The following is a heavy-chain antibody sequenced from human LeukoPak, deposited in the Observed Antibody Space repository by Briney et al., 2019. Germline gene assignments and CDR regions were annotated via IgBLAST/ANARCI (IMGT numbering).Heavy chain of an antibody. CDR2: VYYSTNT. CDR3: ARDRPPYSGYDGFDP. D-gene: IGHD5-12*01. V-gene: IGHV4-39*07. J-gene: IGHJ5*02. CDR1: GDSISSSSYY. Sequence: SETLSLTCTVSGDSISSSSYYWDWIRQPPGKGLEWIGNVYYSTNTYYNPSLKSRVTISVDTSKNQFSLKLSSVTAADTAVYYCARDRPPYSGYDGFDPWGQGTLVTVSS.